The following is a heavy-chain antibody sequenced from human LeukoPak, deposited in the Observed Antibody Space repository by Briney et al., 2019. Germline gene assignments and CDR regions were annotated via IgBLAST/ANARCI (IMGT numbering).Heavy chain of an antibody. J-gene: IGHJ1*01. CDR2: IYYGGST. CDR3: ASHYYDSSGYPEYFQH. V-gene: IGHV4-30-4*01. D-gene: IGHD3-22*01. CDR1: GGSISSGDYY. Sequence: SETLSLTCTVSGGSISSGDYYWSWIRQPPGKGLEWIGYIYYGGSTYYNPSLKSRVTISVDTSKNQFSLKLSSVTAADTAVYYCASHYYDSSGYPEYFQHWGQGTLVTVSS.